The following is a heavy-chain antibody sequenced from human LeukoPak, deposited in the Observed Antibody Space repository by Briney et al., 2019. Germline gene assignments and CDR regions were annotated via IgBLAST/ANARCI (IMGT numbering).Heavy chain of an antibody. CDR1: GFTFDDYA. CDR3: ATNGGGDSGYGNFDY. D-gene: IGHD5-12*01. CDR2: ISWNSDSI. J-gene: IGHJ4*02. V-gene: IGHV3-9*01. Sequence: PGGSLRLFCAVSGFTFDDYAMHWVRQVPGKGLEWVSGISWNSDSIGYGDSVKGRFTISRDNAKNSLYLQMNSLRPEDTALYYCATNGGGDSGYGNFDYWGQGTLVTVSS.